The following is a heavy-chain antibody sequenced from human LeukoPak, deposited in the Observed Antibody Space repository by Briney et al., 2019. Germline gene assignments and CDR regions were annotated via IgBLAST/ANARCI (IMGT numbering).Heavy chain of an antibody. CDR2: ISYDGSNK. J-gene: IGHJ4*02. CDR3: ARDGASQAFDY. D-gene: IGHD3-16*01. Sequence: GGSLRLSCAASGFTFSSYAMHWVRQASGKGLEWVAVISYDGSNKYYADSVKGRFTISRDNSKNTLYLQMNSLRAEDTAVYYCARDGASQAFDYWGQGTLVTVSS. V-gene: IGHV3-30-3*01. CDR1: GFTFSSYA.